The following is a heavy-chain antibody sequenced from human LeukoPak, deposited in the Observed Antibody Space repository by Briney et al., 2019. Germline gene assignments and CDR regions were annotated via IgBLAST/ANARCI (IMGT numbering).Heavy chain of an antibody. Sequence: SVKVSCKASGGTFSSYAISWVRQAPGQGLEWMGRIIPIFGIANYAQKFQGRVTITADKSTSTAYMELSSLRSEDTAVYCCARDDCSGGSCYGPYYYYGMDVWGQGTTVTVSS. D-gene: IGHD2-15*01. CDR1: GGTFSSYA. CDR2: IIPIFGIA. J-gene: IGHJ6*02. CDR3: ARDDCSGGSCYGPYYYYGMDV. V-gene: IGHV1-69*04.